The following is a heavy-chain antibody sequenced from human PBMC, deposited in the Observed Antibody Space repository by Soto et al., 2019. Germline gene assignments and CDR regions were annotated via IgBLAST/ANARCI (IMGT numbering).Heavy chain of an antibody. V-gene: IGHV3-53*01. J-gene: IGHJ4*02. Sequence: EVQLVESGGGLIQPGGYLRLSCAASGFAVSSKYMTWVRQAPWKGLEWVSVIYGGGTTYYADSVKGRFTISRDTSKNTLYLQMNSLRAEDTAVYYCVQTTGWPGFDFWGQGTLVTVSS. CDR2: IYGGGTT. CDR3: VQTTGWPGFDF. CDR1: GFAVSSKY. D-gene: IGHD6-19*01.